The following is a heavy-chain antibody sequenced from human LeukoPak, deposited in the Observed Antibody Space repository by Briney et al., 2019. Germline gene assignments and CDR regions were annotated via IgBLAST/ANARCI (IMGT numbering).Heavy chain of an antibody. Sequence: PGGSLRLSCAASGFTFSSYGMHWVRQAPGKGLEWVAFIRYDGSNKYYADSVKGRFTISRDNSKNTLYLQMNSLRAEDTAVYYCARRARGDYHFDYWGQGTLVTVSS. D-gene: IGHD4-17*01. CDR2: IRYDGSNK. J-gene: IGHJ4*02. CDR3: ARRARGDYHFDY. V-gene: IGHV3-30*02. CDR1: GFTFSSYG.